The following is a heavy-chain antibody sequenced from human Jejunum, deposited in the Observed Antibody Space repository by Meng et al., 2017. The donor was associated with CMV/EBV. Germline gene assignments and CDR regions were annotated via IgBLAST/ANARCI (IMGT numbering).Heavy chain of an antibody. J-gene: IGHJ4*02. V-gene: IGHV3-48*04. CDR3: ARESPEVTLGY. Sequence: ASGFSFSSYSLNWVRQAPGKGLEWVLYIRSSGSTIYYADSVKGRFTISRDNAQNSLYLQMNSLRAEDTAVYYCARESPEVTLGYWCQGTLVTVSS. CDR2: IRSSGSTI. D-gene: IGHD4-23*01. CDR1: GFSFSSYS.